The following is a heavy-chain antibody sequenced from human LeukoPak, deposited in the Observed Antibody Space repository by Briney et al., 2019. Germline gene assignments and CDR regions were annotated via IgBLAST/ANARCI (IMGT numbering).Heavy chain of an antibody. CDR1: GFTFSSYA. J-gene: IGHJ4*02. CDR3: AREPVDIVVVVAAPVSGYFDY. D-gene: IGHD2-15*01. CDR2: ISYDGSNK. Sequence: PGGSLRLSCAASGFTFSSYAMHWVRQAPGKRLEWVAVISYDGSNKYYADSVKGRFTISRDNSKNTLYLQMNSLRAEDTAVYHCAREPVDIVVVVAAPVSGYFDYWGQGTLVTVSS. V-gene: IGHV3-30-3*01.